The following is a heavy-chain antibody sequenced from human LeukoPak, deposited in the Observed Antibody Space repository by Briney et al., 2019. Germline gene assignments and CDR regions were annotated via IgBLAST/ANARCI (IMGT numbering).Heavy chain of an antibody. Sequence: PSETLSLTCTVSGGSISSSNYYWGWIRQPPGKGLERIGNIYYSGSTYYKPSLKTRVTISVDTSKNQFSLKLTSVTAADTAVYYCARHASVDGNWPRPLDYWGQGSLVTVSS. J-gene: IGHJ4*02. CDR2: IYYSGST. CDR3: ARHASVDGNWPRPLDY. V-gene: IGHV4-39*01. D-gene: IGHD6-19*01. CDR1: GGSISSSNYY.